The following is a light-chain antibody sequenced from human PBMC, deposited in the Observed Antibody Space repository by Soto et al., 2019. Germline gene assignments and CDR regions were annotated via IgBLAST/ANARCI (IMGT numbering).Light chain of an antibody. CDR3: RSYIFSSTDV. V-gene: IGLV2-14*01. CDR2: DVS. Sequence: QSLLTQPASVSGSPGQSITISFTGTSSDVGRYNYVSWYQHHPDKAPQLIIYDVSNRPSGVSNRFSGSKSGNTASLTISGLQAEDEADYYYRSYIFSSTDVFGTGTTGTVL. J-gene: IGLJ1*01. CDR1: SSDVGRYNY.